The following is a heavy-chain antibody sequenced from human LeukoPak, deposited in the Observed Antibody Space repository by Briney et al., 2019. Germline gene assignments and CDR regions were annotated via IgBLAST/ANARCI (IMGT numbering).Heavy chain of an antibody. D-gene: IGHD6-13*01. Sequence: SETLSLTCTVSGGSISSGSYYWSWIRQPAGKGLEWIGSIYYSGSTYYNPSLKSRVTISVDTSKNQFSLKLSSVTAADTAVYYCASRWMAAAVPDYWGQGTLVTVSS. CDR3: ASRWMAAAVPDY. V-gene: IGHV4-39*01. CDR1: GGSISSGSYY. J-gene: IGHJ4*02. CDR2: IYYSGST.